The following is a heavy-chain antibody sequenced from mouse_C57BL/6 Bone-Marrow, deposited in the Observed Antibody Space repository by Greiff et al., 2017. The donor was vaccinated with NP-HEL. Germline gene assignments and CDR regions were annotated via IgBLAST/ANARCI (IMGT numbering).Heavy chain of an antibody. D-gene: IGHD1-1*01. CDR1: GYTFTSYG. Sequence: VKLVESGAELVRPGASVKLSCKASGYTFTSYGISWVKQRTGQGLEWIGEIYPRSGNTYYNEKFKGKATLTADKSSSTAYMELRSLTSEDSAVYFCARGTTVVGGYWGQGTLVTVSA. CDR3: ARGTTVVGGY. V-gene: IGHV1-81*01. J-gene: IGHJ3*01. CDR2: IYPRSGNT.